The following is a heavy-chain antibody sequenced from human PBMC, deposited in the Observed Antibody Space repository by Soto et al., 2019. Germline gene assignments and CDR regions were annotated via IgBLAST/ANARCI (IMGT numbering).Heavy chain of an antibody. Sequence: SATLSLTCAVYGGSFSGYYWSWIRQPPGKGLDLIGEMNHSGSTNYNPSLKSRATISVDTSKNQFSLKLSSVTAADTAVYYCARDFLEGRPPFDYWGQGTLGTVSS. D-gene: IGHD1-26*01. CDR3: ARDFLEGRPPFDY. CDR1: GGSFSGYY. CDR2: MNHSGST. J-gene: IGHJ4*02. V-gene: IGHV4-34*01.